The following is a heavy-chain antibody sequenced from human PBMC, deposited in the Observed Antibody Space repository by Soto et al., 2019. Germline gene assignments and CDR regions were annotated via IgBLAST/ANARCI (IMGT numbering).Heavy chain of an antibody. CDR3: ARHGYNYGGGYFDY. V-gene: IGHV3-66*04. J-gene: IGHJ4*02. CDR1: GVTVSSNN. Sequence: EVPLVESGGGLVQPGGSLRLSCAASGVTVSSNNMSWVRQAPGKGLEWVSVIYSGGSTYYADSVKGRFTISRDNSKNTLYLQMNSLRAEDTAVYYCARHGYNYGGGYFDYWGQGTLVTVSS. D-gene: IGHD5-18*01. CDR2: IYSGGST.